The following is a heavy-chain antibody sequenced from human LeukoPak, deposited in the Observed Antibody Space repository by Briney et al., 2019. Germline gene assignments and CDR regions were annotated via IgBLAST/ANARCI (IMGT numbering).Heavy chain of an antibody. D-gene: IGHD3-22*01. J-gene: IGHJ4*02. CDR1: GGSISSYY. CDR2: IYYSGST. V-gene: IGHV4-59*08. CDR3: ARHVSLYDSSGCWVY. Sequence: SETLSLTCTVSGGSISSYYWSWIRQPPGKGLEWIGYIYYSGSTNYNPSLKSRVTISVDTSKNQFSLKLSSVTAADTAVYYCARHVSLYDSSGCWVYWGQGTLVTVSS.